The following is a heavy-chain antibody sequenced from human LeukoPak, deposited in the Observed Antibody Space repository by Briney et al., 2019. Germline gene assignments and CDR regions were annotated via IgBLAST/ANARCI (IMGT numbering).Heavy chain of an antibody. V-gene: IGHV3-23*01. Sequence: GGSLRLSCAVSGFTFSSYALSWVRQAPGKGLEWVSVISGSGGNTYYADSVKGRFTVSRENSKNTLYLQMNSLRAEDSAVYFCAKVPYDTLRYYLDYWGQGTLVTVSS. CDR3: AKVPYDTLRYYLDY. D-gene: IGHD3-16*01. CDR1: GFTFSSYA. J-gene: IGHJ4*02. CDR2: ISGSGGNT.